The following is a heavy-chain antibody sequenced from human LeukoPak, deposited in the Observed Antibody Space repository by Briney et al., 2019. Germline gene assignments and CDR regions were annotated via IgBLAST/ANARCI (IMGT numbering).Heavy chain of an antibody. D-gene: IGHD3-22*01. CDR3: AKDLGYYDSSGNDY. CDR2: ISGSGGST. V-gene: IGHV3-23*01. Sequence: GGSLRLSCAASGFTFSGYAMSWVRQAPGKGLEWVSAISGSGGSTYYADSVKGRFTISRDNSKNTLYLQMNSLRAEDTAVYYCAKDLGYYDSSGNDYWGQGTLVTVSS. CDR1: GFTFSGYA. J-gene: IGHJ4*02.